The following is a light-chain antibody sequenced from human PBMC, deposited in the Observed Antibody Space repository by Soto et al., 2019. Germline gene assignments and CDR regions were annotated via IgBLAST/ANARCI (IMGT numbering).Light chain of an antibody. CDR2: GAS. CDR3: QQYNNWPLFT. CDR1: QTIKSN. J-gene: IGKJ2*01. Sequence: VMTQSPATLSVSPGERATLSCRANQTIKSNLAWYQQKSGQPPRLLIYGASIRATGIPVRFSGSGSGTEFTLTISSLQSEDSALYYCQQYNNWPLFTFGQGTKLEIK. V-gene: IGKV3-15*01.